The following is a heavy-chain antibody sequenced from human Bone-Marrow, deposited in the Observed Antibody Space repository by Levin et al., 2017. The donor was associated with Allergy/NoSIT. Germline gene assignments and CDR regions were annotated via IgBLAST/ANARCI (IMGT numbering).Heavy chain of an antibody. J-gene: IGHJ4*02. CDR2: MDQDGSAK. CDR3: ARDPLRRFDY. CDR1: GFTFSSYW. V-gene: IGHV3-7*03. Sequence: QPGGSLRLSCAASGFTFSSYWMTWVRQAPGKGLEWVASMDQDGSAKYYVDSVKGRFTISRDNAKNSLYLQINSLRAEDTAVYYCARDPLRRFDYWGQGTLVTVSS.